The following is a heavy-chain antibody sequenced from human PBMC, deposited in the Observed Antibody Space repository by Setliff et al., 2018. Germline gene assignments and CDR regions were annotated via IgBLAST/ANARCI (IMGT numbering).Heavy chain of an antibody. Sequence: PGGSLRLSCVASGFTISNYWMTWVRQAPGKGLEWISSISTSGSTSYYADSVKGRFTISRDDGKNSLYLQMNSLRAEDTAVYYCARGPLVGTTEYYLDYWGQGTLVTVSS. D-gene: IGHD1-26*01. V-gene: IGHV3-48*03. CDR1: GFTISNYW. CDR3: ARGPLVGTTEYYLDY. CDR2: ISTSGSTS. J-gene: IGHJ4*02.